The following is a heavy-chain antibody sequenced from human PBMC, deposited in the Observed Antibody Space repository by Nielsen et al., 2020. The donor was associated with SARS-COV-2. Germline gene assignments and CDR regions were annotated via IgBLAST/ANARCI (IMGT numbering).Heavy chain of an antibody. CDR3: ARGDYYDSSANGY. CDR2: ISAYSGNT. J-gene: IGHJ4*02. Sequence: WVRQAPGQGLEWMGWISAYSGNTNYAQKLQGRVTMTTDTSTSTAYMELRSLRSDDTAVYYCARGDYYDSSANGYWGQGTLVTVSS. V-gene: IGHV1-18*01. D-gene: IGHD3-22*01.